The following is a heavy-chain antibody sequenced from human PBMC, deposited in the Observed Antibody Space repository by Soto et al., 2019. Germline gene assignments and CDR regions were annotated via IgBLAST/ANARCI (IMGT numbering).Heavy chain of an antibody. V-gene: IGHV1-69*13. CDR2: IIPIFGTA. D-gene: IGHD2-15*01. Sequence: GASVKVSCKASGATFSSYAISWVRQAPGQGLEWMGGIIPIFGTANYAQKFQGRVTITADESTSTAYMELSSLRSEDTAVYYCARDSRKCSGGSCYGDYYYYYGMDVWGQGTTVTVSS. CDR3: ARDSRKCSGGSCYGDYYYYYGMDV. J-gene: IGHJ6*02. CDR1: GATFSSYA.